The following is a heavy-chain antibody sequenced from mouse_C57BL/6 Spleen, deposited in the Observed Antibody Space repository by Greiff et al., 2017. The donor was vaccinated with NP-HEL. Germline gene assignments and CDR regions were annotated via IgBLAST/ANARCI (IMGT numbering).Heavy chain of an antibody. J-gene: IGHJ4*01. CDR3: ARDGGMGYAMDY. D-gene: IGHD2-10*02. CDR1: GYSITSGYY. V-gene: IGHV3-6*01. Sequence: EVQLVESGPGLVKPSQSLSLSCSVTGYSITSGYYWNWLRQFPGNKLEWMGYISYDGSNNYNPSLKNRISITRDTSKNQFFLKLNSVTTEDTATYYCARDGGMGYAMDYWGQGTSVTVSS. CDR2: ISYDGSN.